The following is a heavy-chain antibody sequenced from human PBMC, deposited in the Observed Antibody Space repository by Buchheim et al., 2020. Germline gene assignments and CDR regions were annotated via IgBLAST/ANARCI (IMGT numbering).Heavy chain of an antibody. D-gene: IGHD2-2*01. Sequence: QVQLVESGGGVVQPGRYLRLSCAASGFTFSSYGMHWVRQAPGKGLEWVAFIRYDGSNKYYADSVKGRFTISRDNSKNTLYLQMNSLRAEDTAVYYCAKMGDIVVVPAAMMEYYFDYWGQGTL. V-gene: IGHV3-30*02. CDR1: GFTFSSYG. CDR2: IRYDGSNK. CDR3: AKMGDIVVVPAAMMEYYFDY. J-gene: IGHJ4*02.